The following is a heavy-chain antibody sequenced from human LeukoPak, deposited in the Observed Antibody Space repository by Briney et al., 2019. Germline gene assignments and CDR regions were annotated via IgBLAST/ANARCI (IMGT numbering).Heavy chain of an antibody. CDR2: INPDGNKK. Sequence: GGSLRLSCAASGFTFSNYAMSWVRQAPGKGLEWVASINPDGNKKYSADSVKGRFTISRDNAENSLYLQMNSLRVEDTAFYYCARDLAYSRLDYWGQGMLVTVSS. D-gene: IGHD5-18*01. V-gene: IGHV3-7*01. CDR1: GFTFSNYA. J-gene: IGHJ4*02. CDR3: ARDLAYSRLDY.